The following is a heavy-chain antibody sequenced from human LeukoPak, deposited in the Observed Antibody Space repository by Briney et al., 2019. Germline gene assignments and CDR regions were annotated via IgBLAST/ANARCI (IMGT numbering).Heavy chain of an antibody. D-gene: IGHD1-26*01. CDR3: ARDRQWELSSYFDY. V-gene: IGHV3-30-3*01. CDR1: GFTFSSYA. CDR2: ISYDGSNK. Sequence: QSGGSPRLSCAASGFTFSSYAMHWVRQAPGKGLEWVAVISYDGSNKYYADSVKGRFTISRDNSKNTLYLQMNSLRAEDTAVYYCARDRQWELSSYFDYWGQGTLVTVSS. J-gene: IGHJ4*02.